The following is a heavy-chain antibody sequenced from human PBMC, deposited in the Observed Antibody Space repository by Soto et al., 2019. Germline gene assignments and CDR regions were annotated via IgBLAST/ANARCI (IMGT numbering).Heavy chain of an antibody. Sequence: GGAVILSSTASGFSFRNYYMTWLRQAPGEGLGRVANINEDGSRKYYAGSVKGRFSISRDNAKKTLYLQINSLKVEDTAVYYCFPARLSGGRTFAHDFDFRRQGALVTI. CDR1: GFSFRNYY. J-gene: IGHJ4*02. CDR3: FPARLSGGRTFAHDFDF. V-gene: IGHV3-7*03. CDR2: INEDGSRK. D-gene: IGHD3-10*01.